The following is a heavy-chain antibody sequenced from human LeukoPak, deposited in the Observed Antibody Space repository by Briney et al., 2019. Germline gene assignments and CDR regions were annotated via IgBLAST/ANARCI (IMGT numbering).Heavy chain of an antibody. V-gene: IGHV3-7*04. CDR3: ARGYSRFDY. CDR2: IKQDGSEK. J-gene: IGHJ4*02. Sequence: PGGSLRLSCAASGFTFGSYWMSWVRQAPGKGLEWVANIKQDGSEKYYVDSVKGRFTISRDNAKNSLYLQMKSLRAEDTAVYYCARGYSRFDYWGQGTLVTVSS. D-gene: IGHD4-11*01. CDR1: GFTFGSYW.